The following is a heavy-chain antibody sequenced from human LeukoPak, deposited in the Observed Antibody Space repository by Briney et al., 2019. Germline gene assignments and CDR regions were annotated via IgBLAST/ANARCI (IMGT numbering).Heavy chain of an antibody. CDR2: IRSKAYGGTT. D-gene: IGHD2-2*02. J-gene: IGHJ6*04. CDR1: GFTFCDYA. CDR3: TRDQVVPAAIWDFDYYGMDV. V-gene: IGHV3-49*04. Sequence: GRSLRLSCTASGFTFCDYAMSWVRQAPGKGLEWVGFIRSKAYGGTTEYAASVKGRFTISRDDSKSIAYLQMNSLKTEDTAVYYCTRDQVVPAAIWDFDYYGMDVWGKGTTVTVSS.